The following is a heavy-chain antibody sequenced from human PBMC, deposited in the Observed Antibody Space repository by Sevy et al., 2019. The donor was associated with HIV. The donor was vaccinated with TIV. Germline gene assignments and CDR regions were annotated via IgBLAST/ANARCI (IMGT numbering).Heavy chain of an antibody. CDR3: ARDCSSTTCLWGLDV. CDR2: IKRDGSER. J-gene: IGHJ6*02. D-gene: IGHD2-2*01. V-gene: IGHV3-7*03. Sequence: GGSLRLSCAASGFTFSNYWMTWVRQAPGKGLEWVANIKRDGSERYYVASVKGRFTISRDNAKNSLYLQMYSLRADDTAVYYCARDCSSTTCLWGLDVWGQGTTVIVSS. CDR1: GFTFSNYW.